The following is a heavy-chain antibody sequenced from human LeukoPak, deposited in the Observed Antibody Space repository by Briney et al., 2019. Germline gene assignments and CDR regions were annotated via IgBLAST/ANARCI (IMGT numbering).Heavy chain of an antibody. CDR1: GGSFSGYY. CDR2: VYYSGST. Sequence: PSETLSLTCAVDGGSFSGYYWSWVRQPPGKGREWIGYVYYSGSTSYNPSLQRRVTISVDTSKNHFSLLLRSLSAEDTAVYYCARDLWHYSDNSGFDCWGQGTLVTVSS. CDR3: ARDLWHYSDNSGFDC. J-gene: IGHJ4*02. V-gene: IGHV4-34*11. D-gene: IGHD3-22*01.